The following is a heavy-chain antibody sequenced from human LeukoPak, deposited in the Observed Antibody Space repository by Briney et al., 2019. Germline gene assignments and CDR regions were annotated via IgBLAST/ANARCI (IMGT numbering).Heavy chain of an antibody. Sequence: ASMKFSCKASGGTFSSYAISWVRQAPGQGLEWMGRIIPILGIANYAQKFQGRVTITADKSTSTAYMELSSLRSEDTAVYYCARELQRYFQHWGQGTLVTVSS. CDR1: GGTFSSYA. CDR2: IIPILGIA. J-gene: IGHJ1*01. V-gene: IGHV1-69*04. CDR3: ARELQRYFQH.